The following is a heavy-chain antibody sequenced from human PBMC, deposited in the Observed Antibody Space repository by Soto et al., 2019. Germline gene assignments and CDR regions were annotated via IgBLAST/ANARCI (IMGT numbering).Heavy chain of an antibody. V-gene: IGHV4-39*01. D-gene: IGHD3-22*01. CDR2: VYYGGST. Sequence: PETMSLTCTVSGGSISSSSYYWGWIRQPPGKGLEWIGNVYYGGSTYYNPSLKSRVTISVETSKSQFSLKLSSVTAADTAVYYCAGGDYYHSSGYYFYYYTMDVWGQGTTVTVSS. CDR1: GGSISSSSYY. CDR3: AGGDYYHSSGYYFYYYTMDV. J-gene: IGHJ6*02.